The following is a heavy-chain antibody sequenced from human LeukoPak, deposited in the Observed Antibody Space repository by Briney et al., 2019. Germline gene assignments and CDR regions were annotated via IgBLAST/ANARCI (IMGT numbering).Heavy chain of an antibody. CDR3: ATKNGDSRWLQFVDDY. CDR2: TYHSGST. CDR1: GDSITSNW. J-gene: IGHJ4*02. Sequence: SGTLSLTCAVSGDSITSNWWSWVRQPPGKGLEWIGETYHSGSTNYNTSLRTPITISIDTSKNQLSLMLSSVTAADTAVYYCATKNGDSRWLQFVDDYWGQGTLVTVSS. V-gene: IGHV4-4*02. D-gene: IGHD5-24*01.